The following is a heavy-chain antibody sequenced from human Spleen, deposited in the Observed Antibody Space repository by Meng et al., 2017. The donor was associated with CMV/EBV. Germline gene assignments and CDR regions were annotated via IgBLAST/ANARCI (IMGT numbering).Heavy chain of an antibody. CDR2: ISAYNGNT. V-gene: IGHV1-18*01. CDR3: AREREAVADY. J-gene: IGHJ4*02. D-gene: IGHD6-19*01. Sequence: KVTCKASGYTLTSSGISWVRQAPGQGLEWMGWISAYNGNTNYAQKLQGRVTMTTDTSTSTAYMELRSLRSDDTAVYYCAREREAVADYWGQGTLVTVSS. CDR1: GYTLTSSG.